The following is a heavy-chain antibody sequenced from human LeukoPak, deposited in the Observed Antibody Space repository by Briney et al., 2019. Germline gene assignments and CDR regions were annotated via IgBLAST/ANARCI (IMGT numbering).Heavy chain of an antibody. CDR2: IKQDGSEK. D-gene: IGHD3-10*01. Sequence: GGSLRLSCAASGSTFSSYWMSWVRQAPGKGLEWVANIKQDGSEKYYVDSVKGRFTISRDNAKNSLYLQMNSLRAEDTAVYYCAREGDTMVRGPRESYWGQGTLVTVSS. CDR3: AREGDTMVRGPRESY. V-gene: IGHV3-7*01. CDR1: GSTFSSYW. J-gene: IGHJ4*02.